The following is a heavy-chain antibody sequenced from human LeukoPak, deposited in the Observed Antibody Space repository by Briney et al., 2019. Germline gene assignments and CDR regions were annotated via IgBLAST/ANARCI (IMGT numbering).Heavy chain of an antibody. CDR1: GFTVISNY. V-gene: IGHV3-66*01. Sequence: GGSLRLSCAASGFTVISNYMSWVRQAPGKGLEWVSVIYSGGSTYYADSVKGRFTISRDNSKNTLYLQMNSLRAEDTAVYYCARNGIEWELLPDYYYGMDVWGQGTTVTVSS. CDR3: ARNGIEWELLPDYYYGMDV. D-gene: IGHD1-26*01. CDR2: IYSGGST. J-gene: IGHJ6*02.